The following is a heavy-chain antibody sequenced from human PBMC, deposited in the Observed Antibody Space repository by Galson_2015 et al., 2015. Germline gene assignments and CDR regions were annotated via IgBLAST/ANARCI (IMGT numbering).Heavy chain of an antibody. CDR3: ARHLYYYDSGGWFDP. Sequence: SETLSLTCAVSGGSISSSNWWSWVRQPPGKGLEWIGEIYHSGSTNYNPSLKSRVTISVDKSKNQFSLKLSSVTAADTAVYYCARHLYYYDSGGWFDPWGQGTLVTVSS. CDR1: GGSISSSNW. CDR2: IYHSGST. J-gene: IGHJ5*02. V-gene: IGHV4-4*02. D-gene: IGHD3-10*01.